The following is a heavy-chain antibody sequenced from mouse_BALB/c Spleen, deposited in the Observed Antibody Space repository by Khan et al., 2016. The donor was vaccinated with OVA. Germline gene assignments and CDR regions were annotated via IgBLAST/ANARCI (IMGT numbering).Heavy chain of an antibody. V-gene: IGHV1S135*01. J-gene: IGHJ3*01. CDR1: GYSFTSYY. Sequence: LVESGPELMKPGASVKISCKASGYSFTSYYIHWVKQSHGKSLEWIGYIDPFNGGTSYNQKFKGKATLTVDKSSSTAYMHLSSLTSEDSAVYYCARHGSSSWFAYWGQGTLVTVSA. D-gene: IGHD1-1*01. CDR3: ARHGSSSWFAY. CDR2: IDPFNGGT.